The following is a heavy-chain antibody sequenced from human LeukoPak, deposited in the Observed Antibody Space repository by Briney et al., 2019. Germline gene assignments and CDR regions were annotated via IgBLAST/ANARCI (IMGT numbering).Heavy chain of an antibody. Sequence: GGSLRLSCAASGFTFSCYWMNWVRHAPGKGLVWVSRIASDGSSTTYADSVKGRFSISRDNAKNTLYLQMNSLRVEDTAVYYCARGRPHGNDYWGQGTLVTVSS. CDR3: ARGRPHGNDY. CDR1: GFTFSCYW. J-gene: IGHJ4*02. CDR2: IASDGSST. V-gene: IGHV3-74*01. D-gene: IGHD4-23*01.